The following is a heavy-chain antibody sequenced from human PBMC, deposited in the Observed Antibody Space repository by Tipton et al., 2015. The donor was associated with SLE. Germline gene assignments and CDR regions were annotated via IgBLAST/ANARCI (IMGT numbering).Heavy chain of an antibody. Sequence: SLRLSCAASGFTFSSYGMSWVRQAPGKGLEWVSGINWNGGSIGYADSVKGRFTISRDNAKNSLYLQMNSLRAEDTALYYCARAPTMYYYYGMDVWGQGTTVTVSS. D-gene: IGHD1/OR15-1a*01. CDR3: ARAPTMYYYYGMDV. CDR1: GFTFSSYG. J-gene: IGHJ6*02. V-gene: IGHV3-20*04. CDR2: INWNGGSI.